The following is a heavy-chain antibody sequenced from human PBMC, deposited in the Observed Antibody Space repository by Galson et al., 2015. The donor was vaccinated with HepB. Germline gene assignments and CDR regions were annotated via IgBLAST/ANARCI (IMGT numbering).Heavy chain of an antibody. D-gene: IGHD3-10*01. V-gene: IGHV3-11*05. J-gene: IGHJ6*02. Sequence: SLRLSCAASGFTFSDYYMSWIRQAPGKGLEWVSYISSSSSYTNYADSVKGRFTISRDNAKNSLYLQMNSLRAEDTAVYYCAREFVTTMVRGVIKYYYYGMDVWGQGTTVTVSS. CDR1: GFTFSDYY. CDR3: AREFVTTMVRGVIKYYYYGMDV. CDR2: ISSSSSYT.